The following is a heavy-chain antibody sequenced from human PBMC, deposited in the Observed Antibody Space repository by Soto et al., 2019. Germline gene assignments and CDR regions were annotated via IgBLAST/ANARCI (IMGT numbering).Heavy chain of an antibody. Sequence: EVQLVESGGGLVQPGGSLRLSCEASGFTFSSYWMHWVRQTPGKGLVWVSRINSDGSTINYADSVKGRFTTSRDNGKNTVYLQMISLRVEETAGYYFARDRQGDGDYKLEVWGQVTPVIVSS. J-gene: IGHJ6*02. V-gene: IGHV3-74*01. CDR3: ARDRQGDGDYKLEV. CDR1: GFTFSSYW. D-gene: IGHD4-17*01. CDR2: INSDGSTI.